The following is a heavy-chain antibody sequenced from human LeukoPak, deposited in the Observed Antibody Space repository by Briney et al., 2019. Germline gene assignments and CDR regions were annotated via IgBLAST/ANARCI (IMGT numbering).Heavy chain of an antibody. CDR2: ITYDGSNK. CDR3: ARAPRMGDLDY. J-gene: IGHJ4*02. Sequence: PGRALRLSCAASGLSFSSYAMHWVRQAPGKGLEWVAVITYDGSNKYYADSVKGRFTISRDNSKNTLDLQMNSLRAEDTAVYYCARAPRMGDLDYWGQGTLVTVSS. D-gene: IGHD2-21*02. CDR1: GLSFSSYA. V-gene: IGHV3-30-3*01.